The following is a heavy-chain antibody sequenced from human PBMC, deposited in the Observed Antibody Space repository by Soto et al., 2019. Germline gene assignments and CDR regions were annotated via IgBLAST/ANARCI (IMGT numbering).Heavy chain of an antibody. D-gene: IGHD6-19*01. CDR1: GFTFSSYA. J-gene: IGHJ6*02. CDR2: ISYDGSNK. Sequence: GGSLRLSCAASGFTFSSYAMHWVRQAPGKGLEWVAVISYDGSNKFYADSVKGRFTISRDNSKNTLYLQMNSLRAEDTAVYYCARDLLDSSGWYPGYYYYYGMDVWGQGTTVTVSS. CDR3: ARDLLDSSGWYPGYYYYYGMDV. V-gene: IGHV3-30-3*01.